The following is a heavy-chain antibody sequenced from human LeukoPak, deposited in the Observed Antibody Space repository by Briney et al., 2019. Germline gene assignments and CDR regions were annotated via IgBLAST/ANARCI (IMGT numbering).Heavy chain of an antibody. Sequence: SETLSLTCTVSGVSISSYYWSWLRQPPGKGLEWIGYIYYSGSTNYNPSLKSRVTISVDTSKNQFSLKLSSVTAADTAVYYCARLRRIAVAGQSSYYYYYGMDVWGQGTTVTVSS. CDR1: GVSISSYY. CDR3: ARLRRIAVAGQSSYYYYYGMDV. CDR2: IYYSGST. J-gene: IGHJ6*02. D-gene: IGHD6-19*01. V-gene: IGHV4-59*08.